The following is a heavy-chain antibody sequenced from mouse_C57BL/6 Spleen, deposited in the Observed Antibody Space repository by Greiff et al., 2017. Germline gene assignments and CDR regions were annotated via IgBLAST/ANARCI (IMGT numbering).Heavy chain of an antibody. CDR3: ARSLLANWDAY. J-gene: IGHJ3*01. Sequence: QVQLQQPGAELVKPGASVKLSCKASGYTFTSYWMHWVKQRPGRGLEWIGRIDPNSGGTKYNEKFKSKATLTVDKPSSTAYMQLSSLTSEDAAFYYCARSLLANWDAYWGQGTLVTVSA. V-gene: IGHV1-72*01. D-gene: IGHD4-1*01. CDR1: GYTFTSYW. CDR2: IDPNSGGT.